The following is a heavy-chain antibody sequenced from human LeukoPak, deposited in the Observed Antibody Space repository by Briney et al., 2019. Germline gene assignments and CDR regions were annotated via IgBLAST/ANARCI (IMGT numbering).Heavy chain of an antibody. Sequence: PGGSLRLSCAASGFTFSNAWMSWVRQAPWKGLEWVGRIKSKTDGGTTDYAAPVKGRFTISRDDLKNTLYLQMNSLKTEDTAVYYCTTEEDIVVVVAAKWGQGTLVTVSS. D-gene: IGHD2-15*01. J-gene: IGHJ4*02. CDR1: GFTFSNAW. CDR3: TTEEDIVVVVAAK. CDR2: IKSKTDGGTT. V-gene: IGHV3-15*01.